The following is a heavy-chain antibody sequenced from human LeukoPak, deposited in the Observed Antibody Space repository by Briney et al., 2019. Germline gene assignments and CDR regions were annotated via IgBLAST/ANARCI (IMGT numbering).Heavy chain of an antibody. V-gene: IGHV3-33*01. J-gene: IGHJ6*02. Sequence: PGGSLRLSCAASGFTFSSYGMHWVRQAPGKGLEWVAVIWYDGSNKYYADSVKGRFTISRDNSKNTLYLQTNSLRAEDTAVYYCAGELVLPGYYYYGMDVWGQGTTVTVSS. CDR3: AGELVLPGYYYYGMDV. D-gene: IGHD6-6*01. CDR2: IWYDGSNK. CDR1: GFTFSSYG.